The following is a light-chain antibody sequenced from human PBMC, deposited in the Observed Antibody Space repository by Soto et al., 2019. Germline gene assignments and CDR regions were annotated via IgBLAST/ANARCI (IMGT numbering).Light chain of an antibody. V-gene: IGLV2-14*01. Sequence: QSVLTQPASVSGSPGQSITISCTGTSIDVGGYNYVSWYQQHPGKAPKLMIYEVSNRPSGVSNRFSGSKSGNTASLTISGLQAEDEADYYCSSYTSSSTLFGGGTKLTVL. CDR2: EVS. CDR3: SSYTSSSTL. CDR1: SIDVGGYNY. J-gene: IGLJ2*01.